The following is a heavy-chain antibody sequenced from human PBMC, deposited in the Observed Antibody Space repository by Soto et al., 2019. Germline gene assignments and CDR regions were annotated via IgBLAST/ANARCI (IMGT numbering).Heavy chain of an antibody. D-gene: IGHD3-10*01. V-gene: IGHV3-30-3*01. J-gene: IGHJ6*02. Sequence: GGSLRLSCAASGFTFSSYAMHWVRQAPGKGLEWVAFISYDGSNKYYADSVKGRFTISRDNSKNTLYLQMNSLRAEDTAVYYCARDRTMVRGVTAARYYYGMDIWGQGTTVTVSS. CDR2: ISYDGSNK. CDR1: GFTFSSYA. CDR3: ARDRTMVRGVTAARYYYGMDI.